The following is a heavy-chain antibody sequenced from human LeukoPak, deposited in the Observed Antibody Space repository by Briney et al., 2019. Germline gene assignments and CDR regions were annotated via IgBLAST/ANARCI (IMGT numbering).Heavy chain of an antibody. V-gene: IGHV1-2*02. CDR3: ASYPRYSSSPPFDY. D-gene: IGHD6-6*01. CDR2: INPNTGGT. CDR1: GYTFTGYY. Sequence: ASVRVFCKASGYTFTGYYMHWVRQAPGQGLEWMGWINPNTGGTYYAEKSQDRVTMTRDTTISTAYMELTRLTSDDTAVYYCASYPRYSSSPPFDYWGQGTLVTVSS. J-gene: IGHJ4*02.